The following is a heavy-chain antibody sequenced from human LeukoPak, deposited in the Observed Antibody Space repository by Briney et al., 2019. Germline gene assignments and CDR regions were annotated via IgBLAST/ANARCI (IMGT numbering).Heavy chain of an antibody. V-gene: IGHV4-39*01. J-gene: IGHJ6*03. CDR2: IYYSGST. Sequence: SETLSLTCTVSGGSISSSSYYWGWIRQPPGKGLEWIGSIYYSGSTYYNPSLKSRVTISVDTSKNQFSLKLSSVTAADTAVYYCASPRASWYCSSTSCYVQGYYMDVWGKGTTVTISS. CDR1: GGSISSSSYY. D-gene: IGHD2-2*01. CDR3: ASPRASWYCSSTSCYVQGYYMDV.